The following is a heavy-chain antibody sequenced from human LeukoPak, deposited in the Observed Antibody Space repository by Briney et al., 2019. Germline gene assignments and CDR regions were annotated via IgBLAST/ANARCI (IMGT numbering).Heavy chain of an antibody. CDR2: IYHSGST. V-gene: IGHV4-34*01. Sequence: SETLSLTCAVYGGSFSGYYWSWIRQPPGKGLEWIGEIYHSGSTNYNPSLKSRVTISVDKSKNQFSLKLSSVTAADTAVYYCARRVVAAPFDPWGQGTLVTVSS. D-gene: IGHD2-15*01. J-gene: IGHJ5*02. CDR3: ARRVVAAPFDP. CDR1: GGSFSGYY.